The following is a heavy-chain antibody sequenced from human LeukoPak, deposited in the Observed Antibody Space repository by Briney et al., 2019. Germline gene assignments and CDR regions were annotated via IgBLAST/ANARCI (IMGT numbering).Heavy chain of an antibody. V-gene: IGHV3-7*05. CDR3: ARDKVVGPTYFDS. D-gene: IGHD1-26*01. Sequence: PGGSLRLSCAASGFTFSTYWMRWVRQAPGKGLEWVANINQDGREKYYVDSVKGRFTISRDNAKNSLYLQLDSLRAEDTAVYYCARDKVVGPTYFDSWGQGTLLTASS. CDR1: GFTFSTYW. CDR2: INQDGREK. J-gene: IGHJ4*02.